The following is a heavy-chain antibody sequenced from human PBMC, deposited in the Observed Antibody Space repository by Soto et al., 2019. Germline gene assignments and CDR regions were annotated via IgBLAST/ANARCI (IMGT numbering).Heavy chain of an antibody. D-gene: IGHD3-3*01. J-gene: IGHJ3*02. CDR3: ARLSPPYDFCSGLGAFDI. V-gene: IGHV4-30-2*01. Sequence: QLQLQESGSGLVKPSQTLSLTCAVSGGSISSGGYSWSWIRQPPGKGLEWIGYIYHSGSTYYNPSLKSRVTISVDRSKNQFSLKLSSVTAADTAVYYCARLSPPYDFCSGLGAFDIWCQGTMVTVSS. CDR2: IYHSGST. CDR1: GGSISSGGYS.